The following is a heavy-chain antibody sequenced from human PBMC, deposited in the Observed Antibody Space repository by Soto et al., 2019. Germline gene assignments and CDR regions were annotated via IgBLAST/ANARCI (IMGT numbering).Heavy chain of an antibody. Sequence: PSETLSLTCTVSGGSISSYYWSWIRQPPGKGLEWIGEINHSRSTNYNPSHKSRDNISVDTSKNQFSLKLSFVTAADTAVYYCARVFGFGGMDVWGQGTTVT. CDR1: GGSISSYY. V-gene: IGHV4-34*01. D-gene: IGHD3-10*01. CDR2: INHSRST. J-gene: IGHJ6*02. CDR3: ARVFGFGGMDV.